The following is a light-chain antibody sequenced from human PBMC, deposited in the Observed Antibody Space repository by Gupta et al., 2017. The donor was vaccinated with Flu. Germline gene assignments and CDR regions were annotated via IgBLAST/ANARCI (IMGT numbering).Light chain of an antibody. V-gene: IGKV4-1*01. CDR1: QTVLYSSNNKNY. CDR2: WAS. J-gene: IGKJ4*01. Sequence: DIVMTQSPDSQAVSLGERATINCKSSQTVLYSSNNKNYLAWYQQKPGQPPKLLIYWASTRESGVPDRFSGSGSGTDFTLTISSLQAEDVAVYYCQQEYSIPLTFGGGTKVDIK. CDR3: QQEYSIPLT.